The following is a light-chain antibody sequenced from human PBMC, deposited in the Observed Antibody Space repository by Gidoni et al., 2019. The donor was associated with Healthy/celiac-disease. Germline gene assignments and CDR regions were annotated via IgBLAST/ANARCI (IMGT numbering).Light chain of an antibody. CDR3: QQYNIPWT. Sequence: DIQMTPSPSTLSASVGDRVTITCRASQSISSWLAWYQQKPGKAPKLLIYDASSLESGVPSRFSGSGSGTEFTLTISSLQPDDFATYYCQQYNIPWTFGQGTKVEIK. CDR2: DAS. CDR1: QSISSW. J-gene: IGKJ1*01. V-gene: IGKV1-5*01.